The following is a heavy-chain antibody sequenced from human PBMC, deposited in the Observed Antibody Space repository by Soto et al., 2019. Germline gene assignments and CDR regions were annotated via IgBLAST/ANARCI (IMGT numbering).Heavy chain of an antibody. D-gene: IGHD3-9*01. V-gene: IGHV4-34*01. J-gene: IGHJ3*02. CDR3: ARGGSNDWQVAFDI. CDR1: GGSFSTYY. Sequence: SETLSLTCVVSGGSFSTYYYNWIRQSPGKGLEWIGEINHSGSNNYSPSLKSRVTMSLDTSKNQFSLKLTSVTAADTAVYYCARGGSNDWQVAFDIWGQGTMVTV. CDR2: INHSGSN.